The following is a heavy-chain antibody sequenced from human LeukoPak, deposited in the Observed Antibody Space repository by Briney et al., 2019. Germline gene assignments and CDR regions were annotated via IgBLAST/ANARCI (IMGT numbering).Heavy chain of an antibody. CDR2: ISSDGGGT. Sequence: GGSLRLSCSASGFTFSNYAIHWVRQAPGKGLEYVSTISSDGGGTYYSDSVKGRFTLSRDNSKNTLYLQMSSLRAEDTAGYYCVKGRGGDFYYGLDVWGQGTTVTVSS. CDR1: GFTFSNYA. D-gene: IGHD3-16*01. V-gene: IGHV3-64D*06. J-gene: IGHJ6*02. CDR3: VKGRGGDFYYGLDV.